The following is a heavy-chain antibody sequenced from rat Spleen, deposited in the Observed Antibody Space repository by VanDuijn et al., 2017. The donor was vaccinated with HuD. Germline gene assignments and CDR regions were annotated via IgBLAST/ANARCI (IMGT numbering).Heavy chain of an antibody. CDR2: ISYEGSST. V-gene: IGHV5-22*01. CDR1: GFTFSDYY. CDR3: SSHYNNY. D-gene: IGHD1-10*01. Sequence: EVQLVESGGGLVQPGRSLKLSCAASGFTFSDYYMAWVRQAPKKGLEWVASISYEGSSTYYGDSVKGRFTISRDNAKSTLYLQMNSLRSEDTATYYCSSHYNNYWGQVVMVTVSS. J-gene: IGHJ2*01.